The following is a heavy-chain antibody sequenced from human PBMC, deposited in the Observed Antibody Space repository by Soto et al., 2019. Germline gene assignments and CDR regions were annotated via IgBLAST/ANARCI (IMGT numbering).Heavy chain of an antibody. V-gene: IGHV1-2*02. CDR2: INPNSGGT. J-gene: IGHJ6*02. CDR3: AREELPGYYYGMDV. D-gene: IGHD1-7*01. CDR1: GYTFTGYY. Sequence: ASVKVSCKASGYTFTGYYMHWVRQAPGQGLEWMGWINPNSGGTNYAQKFQGRVTMTRDTSISTAYMALSRLRSDDTAVYYCAREELPGYYYGMDVWGQGTTVTVSS.